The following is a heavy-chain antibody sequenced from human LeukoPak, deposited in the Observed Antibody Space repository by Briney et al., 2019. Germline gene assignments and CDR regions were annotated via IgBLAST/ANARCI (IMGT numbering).Heavy chain of an antibody. Sequence: ALVKVSCKASGYTFTSYAMHWVRQAPGQRLEWMGWINAGNGSTKYSQKFQGRVTITRDTSASTAYMELSSLRSEDTAVYYCARSHQLPHFDYWGQGTLVTVSS. D-gene: IGHD2-2*01. J-gene: IGHJ4*02. CDR2: INAGNGST. CDR3: ARSHQLPHFDY. CDR1: GYTFTSYA. V-gene: IGHV1-3*01.